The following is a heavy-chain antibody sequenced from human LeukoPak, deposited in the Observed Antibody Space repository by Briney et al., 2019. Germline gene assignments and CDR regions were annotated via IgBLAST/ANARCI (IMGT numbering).Heavy chain of an antibody. CDR2: INHSGST. CDR3: ARTPTDLWFGERSRGHFDY. CDR1: GGSFSGYY. D-gene: IGHD3-10*01. J-gene: IGHJ4*02. V-gene: IGHV4-34*01. Sequence: PSETLSLTCAVYGGSFSGYYWSWIRQPPGKGLEWIGEINHSGSTNYNPSLKSRVTISVDTSKNQFSLKLSYVTAADTAVYYCARTPTDLWFGERSRGHFDYWGQGTLVTVSS.